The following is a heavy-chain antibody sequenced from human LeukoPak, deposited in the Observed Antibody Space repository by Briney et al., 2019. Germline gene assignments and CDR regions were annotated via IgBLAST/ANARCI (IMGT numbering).Heavy chain of an antibody. J-gene: IGHJ4*02. CDR3: ASESYYYGSGSYSLDY. D-gene: IGHD3-10*01. Sequence: GRSLRLSCAASGFTFSGYAMHWVRQAPGKGLEWVAVISYDGSNKYYADSVKGRFTISRDNSKNTLYLQMNSLRAEDTAVYYCASESYYYGSGSYSLDYWGQGTLVTVSS. V-gene: IGHV3-30-3*01. CDR2: ISYDGSNK. CDR1: GFTFSGYA.